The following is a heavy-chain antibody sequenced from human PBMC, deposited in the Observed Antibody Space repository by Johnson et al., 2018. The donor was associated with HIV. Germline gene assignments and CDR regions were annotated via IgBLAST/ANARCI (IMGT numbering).Heavy chain of an antibody. CDR1: GFTFEDYG. CDR3: ARNSGNGLVLRGDAFDM. CDR2: ISYDGSNK. J-gene: IGHJ3*02. V-gene: IGHV3-30*03. D-gene: IGHD2-8*01. Sequence: QMLLVESGGGVVRPGGSLRLSCAASGFTFEDYGMNWVRQAPGKGLEWVAVISYDGSNKYYADSVKGRFTISRDNSKNTLHLQMNSLRPEDTAVYYCARNSGNGLVLRGDAFDMWGQGTMVTVSS.